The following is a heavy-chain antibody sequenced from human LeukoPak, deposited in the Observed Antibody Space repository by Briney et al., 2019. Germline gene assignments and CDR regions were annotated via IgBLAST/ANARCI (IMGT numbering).Heavy chain of an antibody. CDR2: IIPILGIA. Sequence: SVKVSCKASGGTFSSYAISWVRQAPGQGLEWMGRIIPILGIANYAQKFQGRVTITADKSTSTAYMELSSLRSEDTAVYYCARDLSLIAATGTGYFQHWGQGTLVTVSS. V-gene: IGHV1-69*04. CDR3: ARDLSLIAATGTGYFQH. D-gene: IGHD6-13*01. CDR1: GGTFSSYA. J-gene: IGHJ1*01.